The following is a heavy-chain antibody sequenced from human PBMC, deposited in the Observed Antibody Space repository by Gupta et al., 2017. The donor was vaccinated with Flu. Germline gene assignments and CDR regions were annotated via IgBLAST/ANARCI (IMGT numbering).Heavy chain of an antibody. D-gene: IGHD2-15*01. CDR2: IKQDGSEK. V-gene: IGHV3-7*01. Sequence: MNWVRQAPGKGLEWVANIKQDGSEKYYVDSVKGRFTISRDNAKNSLYLQMNSLRAEDTAVYYCARLRILLKEAYYYYYMDVWGKGTTVTVSS. CDR3: ARLRILLKEAYYYYYMDV. J-gene: IGHJ6*03.